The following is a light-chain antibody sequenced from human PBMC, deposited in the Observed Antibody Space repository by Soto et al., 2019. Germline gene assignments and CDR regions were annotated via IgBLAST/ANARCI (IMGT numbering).Light chain of an antibody. CDR1: SSDVGGYNY. Sequence: QSALTQPASVSGSPGQSITISCTGTSSDVGGYNYVSWYQQHPGKAPKLMIYEVSNRPSGVSNRFSGSKSGNTASLTISGRQAEDEADYYCSSYTSSSTVVFGGGTKLTV. V-gene: IGLV2-14*01. CDR3: SSYTSSSTVV. J-gene: IGLJ2*01. CDR2: EVS.